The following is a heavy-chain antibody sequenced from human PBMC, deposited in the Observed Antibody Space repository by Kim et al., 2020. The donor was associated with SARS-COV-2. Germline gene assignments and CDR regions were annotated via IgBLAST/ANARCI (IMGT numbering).Heavy chain of an antibody. V-gene: IGHV1-69*13. CDR2: IIPIFGTA. D-gene: IGHD3-10*01. Sequence: SVKVSCKASGGTFSSYAISWVRQAPGQGLEWMGGIIPIFGTANYAQKFQGRVTITADESTSTAYMELSSLRSEDTAVYYCASPTGGSGSSEYFQHWGQGTLVTVSS. CDR1: GGTFSSYA. CDR3: ASPTGGSGSSEYFQH. J-gene: IGHJ1*01.